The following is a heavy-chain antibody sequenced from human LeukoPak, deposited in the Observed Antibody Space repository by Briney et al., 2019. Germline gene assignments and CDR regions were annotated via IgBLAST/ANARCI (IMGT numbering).Heavy chain of an antibody. J-gene: IGHJ4*02. CDR2: IRYDGSNK. V-gene: IGHV3-30*02. D-gene: IGHD3-22*01. CDR3: AKDVSYDSSGYYPGDY. CDR1: GFTFSSYG. Sequence: PGGSLRLSCAASGFTFSSYGMHWVRQAPGKGLEWVAFIRYDGSNKYYADSVKGRFTISRDNSKNTLYLQMNSLRAEDTAVYYCAKDVSYDSSGYYPGDYWGQGTLVTVSS.